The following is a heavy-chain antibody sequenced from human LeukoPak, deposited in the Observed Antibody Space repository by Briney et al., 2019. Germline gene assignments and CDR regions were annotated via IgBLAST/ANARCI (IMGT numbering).Heavy chain of an antibody. CDR1: GGTFSSYA. V-gene: IGHV1-69*04. Sequence: SVKVSCKASGGTFSSYAISWVRQAPGQGLEWMGRIIPILGIANYAQKFQGRVTMTEDTSTDTAYMELSSLRSEDTAVYYCAAYDSSGLYYFDYWGQGTLVTVSS. D-gene: IGHD3-22*01. J-gene: IGHJ4*02. CDR3: AAYDSSGLYYFDY. CDR2: IIPILGIA.